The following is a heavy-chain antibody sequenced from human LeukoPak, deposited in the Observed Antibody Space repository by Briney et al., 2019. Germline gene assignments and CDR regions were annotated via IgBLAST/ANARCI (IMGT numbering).Heavy chain of an antibody. D-gene: IGHD6-13*01. Sequence: ASVKVSCKASGYTFTGYYMHWVRQAPGQGLEWMGWINPNSGGTNYAQKFQGRVTMTRDTSISTAYMELSRLRSGDTAVYYCASEIIAAASFDYWGQGTLVTVSS. V-gene: IGHV1-2*02. CDR3: ASEIIAAASFDY. CDR1: GYTFTGYY. CDR2: INPNSGGT. J-gene: IGHJ4*02.